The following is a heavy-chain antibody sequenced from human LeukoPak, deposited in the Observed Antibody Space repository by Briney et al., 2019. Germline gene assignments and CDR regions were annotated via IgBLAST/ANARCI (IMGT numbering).Heavy chain of an antibody. V-gene: IGHV4-30-2*01. CDR3: ARARIMITFGGVIVMGYYYYGMDV. D-gene: IGHD3-16*02. Sequence: SQTLSLTCAVSGGSISSSGYSWSWIRQPPGKGLEWIGYIYHSGSTYYNPSLKSRVTISVDRSKNQFSLKLSSVTAADTAVYYCARARIMITFGGVIVMGYYYYGMDVWGQGTTVTVSS. J-gene: IGHJ6*02. CDR2: IYHSGST. CDR1: GGSISSSGYS.